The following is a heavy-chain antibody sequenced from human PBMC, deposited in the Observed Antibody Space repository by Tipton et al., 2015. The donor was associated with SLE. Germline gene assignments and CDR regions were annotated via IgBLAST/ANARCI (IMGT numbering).Heavy chain of an antibody. CDR1: GGTISSHY. V-gene: IGHV4-59*08. J-gene: IGHJ6*02. CDR2: IHYNGNT. CDR3: ASGDVGLFAHHGMDV. D-gene: IGHD3-10*01. Sequence: LRLSCNVSGGTISSHYWSWIRQSPGKGLEWIGYIHYNGNTNYNPSLRGRVTISVDTSKNQFSLKLSSVTAADTAVYYCASGDVGLFAHHGMDVWGQGTTVTVSS.